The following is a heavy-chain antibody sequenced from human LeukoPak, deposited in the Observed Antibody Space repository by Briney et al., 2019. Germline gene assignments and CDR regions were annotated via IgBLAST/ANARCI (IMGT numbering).Heavy chain of an antibody. CDR3: ATDRGWRTSGYYLYYFEY. CDR2: ISGSGGTT. CDR1: GFSFSGYV. J-gene: IGHJ4*02. Sequence: GGSLRLSCAASGFSFSGYVMSWVRQAPGKGLEWVSGISGSGGTTYYADAVKGRFTISRDNTKNSLYLQMSSLRAEDTAVYYCATDRGWRTSGYYLYYFEYWGQGTLVTFSS. D-gene: IGHD3-3*01. V-gene: IGHV3-23*01.